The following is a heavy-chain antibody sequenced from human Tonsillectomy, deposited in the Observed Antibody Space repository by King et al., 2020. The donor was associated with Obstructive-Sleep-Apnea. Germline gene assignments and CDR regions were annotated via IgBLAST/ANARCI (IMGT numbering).Heavy chain of an antibody. J-gene: IGHJ4*02. D-gene: IGHD5-12*01. CDR1: GFTFSSYG. Sequence: VQLVESGGGVVQPERSLRLSYAASGFTFSSYGMHWVRQAPGKGLEWLALIWYDGSDKFYADSVKGRFTISRDNPKNTLYLQMNSLRAKDTAVYYCARDRSGGYDKPGFHYWGEGTLVTVSS. CDR2: IWYDGSDK. CDR3: ARDRSGGYDKPGFHY. V-gene: IGHV3-33*01.